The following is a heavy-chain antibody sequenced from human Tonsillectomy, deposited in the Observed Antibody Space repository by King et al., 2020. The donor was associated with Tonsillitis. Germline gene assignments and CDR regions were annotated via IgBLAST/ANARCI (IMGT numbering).Heavy chain of an antibody. CDR3: ARGSEIVVLPGAIGGRFDP. Sequence: VQLQESGPGLVRPSQTLSLTCTVSGGSISTVGYYWTWIRQPAGKGLEWIGRIFASGATNLNPPPNSRVTMSVDTSKNQFSLKLSSVTAAETAVYYCARGSEIVVLPGAIGGRFDPWGQGTQVTVSS. CDR2: IFASGAT. V-gene: IGHV4-61*02. J-gene: IGHJ5*02. CDR1: GGSISTVGYY. D-gene: IGHD2-2*01.